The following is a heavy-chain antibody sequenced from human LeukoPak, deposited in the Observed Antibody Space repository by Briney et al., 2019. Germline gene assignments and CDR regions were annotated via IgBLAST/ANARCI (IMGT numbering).Heavy chain of an antibody. CDR1: GGTFSSYA. Sequence: SVKVSCKASGGTFSSYAISWVRQAPGQGLEWMGGIIPIFGTANYAQKFQGRVTITTDESTSTAYMELSSLRSEDTAVYYCAREDCSSTSCYQAVGAFDIWGQGTMVTVSS. CDR3: AREDCSSTSCYQAVGAFDI. J-gene: IGHJ3*02. V-gene: IGHV1-69*05. CDR2: IIPIFGTA. D-gene: IGHD2-2*01.